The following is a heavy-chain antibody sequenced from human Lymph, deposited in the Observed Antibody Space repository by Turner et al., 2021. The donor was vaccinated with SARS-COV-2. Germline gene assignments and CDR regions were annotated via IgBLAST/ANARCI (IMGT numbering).Heavy chain of an antibody. V-gene: IGHV4-39*01. J-gene: IGHJ4*02. CDR2: IYYSGST. CDR3: ARGSPQGWYVLVFDY. CDR1: GGSISRSTYY. Sequence: QLQLQESGPGLVKPSETLSLTCTVSGGSISRSTYYWGWIRQPPGKGLEWIGSIYYSGSTYYNPSLRSRLTISVDTSKNQFSLKLSSVTAADTAVYYCARGSPQGWYVLVFDYWGQGTLVTVSS. D-gene: IGHD6-19*01.